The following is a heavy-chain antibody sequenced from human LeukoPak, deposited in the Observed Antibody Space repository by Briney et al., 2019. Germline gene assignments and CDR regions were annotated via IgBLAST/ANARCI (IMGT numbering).Heavy chain of an antibody. D-gene: IGHD6-19*01. CDR2: ISYDGSDK. V-gene: IGHV3-30*18. J-gene: IGHJ3*02. CDR3: AKARIAVAGTHDAFDI. CDR1: GFTFSSYG. Sequence: PGGSLRLSCAASGFTFSSYGMHWVRQAPGKGLEWVAIISYDGSDKYYADSVKGRFTISRDNSKNTLYLQMNSLRAEDTAVYYCAKARIAVAGTHDAFDIWGQGTMVTVSS.